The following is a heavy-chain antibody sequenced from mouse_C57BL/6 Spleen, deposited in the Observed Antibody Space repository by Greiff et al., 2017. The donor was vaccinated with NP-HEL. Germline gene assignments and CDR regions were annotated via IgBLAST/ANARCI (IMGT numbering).Heavy chain of an antibody. CDR1: GYTFTSYW. CDR3: ARSVYDGYFYWYFDV. V-gene: IGHV1-61*01. Sequence: QVQLQQPGAELVRPGSSVKLSCKASGYTFTSYWMDWVKQRPGQGLEWIGNIYPSDSETHYNQKFKDKATLTVDKSSSTAYMQLSSLTSEDSAVYYCARSVYDGYFYWYFDVWGTGTTVTVSS. CDR2: IYPSDSET. D-gene: IGHD2-3*01. J-gene: IGHJ1*03.